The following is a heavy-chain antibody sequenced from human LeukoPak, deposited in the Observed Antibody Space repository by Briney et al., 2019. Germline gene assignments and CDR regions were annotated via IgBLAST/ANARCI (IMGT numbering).Heavy chain of an antibody. CDR1: GFTFSSYG. CDR3: AKQCSGGNCYVY. Sequence: GGSLRLSCAASGFTFSSYGMSWVRQTPGKGLDWVSGISGSGSSTYYADSVKGRFTISRDNSKNTLYLQMNSLRAEDTAVYYCAKQCSGGNCYVYWGQGTVVTVSS. J-gene: IGHJ4*02. CDR2: ISGSGSST. D-gene: IGHD2-15*01. V-gene: IGHV3-23*01.